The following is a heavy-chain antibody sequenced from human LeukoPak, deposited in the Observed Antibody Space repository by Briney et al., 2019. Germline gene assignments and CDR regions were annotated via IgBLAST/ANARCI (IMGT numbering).Heavy chain of an antibody. D-gene: IGHD1-26*01. Sequence: SQTLSPTCTVSGGSISSGSYYWSWIRQPAGKGLEWIGRIYTSGSTNYDPSLKSRVTISVDTSKNQFSLKLSSVTAADTAVYYCAREELLPDYWGQGTPVTVSS. CDR1: GGSISSGSYY. CDR2: IYTSGST. J-gene: IGHJ4*02. V-gene: IGHV4-61*02. CDR3: AREELLPDY.